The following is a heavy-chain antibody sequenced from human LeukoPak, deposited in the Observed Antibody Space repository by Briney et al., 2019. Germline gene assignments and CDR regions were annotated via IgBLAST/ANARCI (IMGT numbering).Heavy chain of an antibody. V-gene: IGHV3-74*01. J-gene: IGHJ6*02. CDR1: GFTFSNYW. CDR3: ARKRDRYYGMDV. Sequence: GGSLRLSCAASGFTFSNYWMHWVRQAPGKGLVWVSRINSDGSSTSYADSVKGRFTISRDNAKNTLYLQMNSLRAEDTAVYYCARKRDRYYGMDVWGQGTTVTVSS. CDR2: INSDGSST. D-gene: IGHD1-14*01.